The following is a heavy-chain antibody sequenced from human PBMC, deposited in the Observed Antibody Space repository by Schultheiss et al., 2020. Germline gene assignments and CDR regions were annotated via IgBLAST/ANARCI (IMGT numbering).Heavy chain of an antibody. V-gene: IGHV3-64*04. D-gene: IGHD1-26*01. Sequence: GGSLRLSCSASGFTFSSYAMHWVRQAPGKGLEYVSAISSNGGSTYYADSVKGRFTISRDNSKNTLYLQMNSLRAEDTAIYYCAKEIRSTWYYYYNMDVWGEGTTVTVSS. J-gene: IGHJ6*04. CDR1: GFTFSSYA. CDR2: ISSNGGST. CDR3: AKEIRSTWYYYYNMDV.